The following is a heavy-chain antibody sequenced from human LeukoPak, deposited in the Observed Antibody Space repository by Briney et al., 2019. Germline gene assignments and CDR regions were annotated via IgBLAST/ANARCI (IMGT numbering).Heavy chain of an antibody. J-gene: IGHJ4*02. D-gene: IGHD2-2*01. CDR3: AKRFCSATRCFHFDY. CDR2: ISASGDNT. V-gene: IGHV3-23*01. Sequence: GGSLRLSCAASGLTFAGYDMSWVRQAPGKGLEWVSTISASGDNTYYAGSVKGRFTISRDNSKNTLYLQMDGLRAEDTAVYYCAKRFCSATRCFHFDYWGQGTLVTVSS. CDR1: GLTFAGYD.